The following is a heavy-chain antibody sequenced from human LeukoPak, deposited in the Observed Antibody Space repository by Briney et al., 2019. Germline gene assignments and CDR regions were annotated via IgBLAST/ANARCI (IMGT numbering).Heavy chain of an antibody. Sequence: GGSLRLSCAASGFTFSSYSMNWVRQAPGKGLEWVSSISSSSSYIYYADSVKGRFTISRDNSKNTLYLQMNSLGAEDTAVYYCAKDLTVGATFTDYWGQGTLVTVSS. D-gene: IGHD1-26*01. CDR3: AKDLTVGATFTDY. CDR1: GFTFSSYS. J-gene: IGHJ4*02. V-gene: IGHV3-21*01. CDR2: ISSSSSYI.